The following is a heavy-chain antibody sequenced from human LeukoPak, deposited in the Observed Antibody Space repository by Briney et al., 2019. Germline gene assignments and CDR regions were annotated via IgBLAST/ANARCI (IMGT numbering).Heavy chain of an antibody. D-gene: IGHD3-10*01. CDR2: ISHDGSKK. Sequence: GGSLRLSCAASGFAFSSYAVHWVRQAPGKGLECVAVISHDGSKKYYADFVRGRFTISRDNSKNTLYLHMNSLIPEDTAVYFCAKDWKFYYVSGSFFPDNWGQGTLVTVSS. J-gene: IGHJ4*02. V-gene: IGHV3-30-3*01. CDR3: AKDWKFYYVSGSFFPDN. CDR1: GFAFSSYA.